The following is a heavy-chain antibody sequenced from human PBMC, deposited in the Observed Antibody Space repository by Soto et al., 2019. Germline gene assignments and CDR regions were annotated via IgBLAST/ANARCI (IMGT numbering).Heavy chain of an antibody. CDR2: ISGSGGST. Sequence: PGGSLRLSCAASGFTFSSYAMSWVRQAPGKGLEWVSVISGSGGSTYHADSVKGRFTIFRDNSKNTLYLQMNSLRAEDTAVYHCAKDLIPHDILTGLDYWGQGTLVTVSS. D-gene: IGHD3-9*01. V-gene: IGHV3-23*01. J-gene: IGHJ4*02. CDR1: GFTFSSYA. CDR3: AKDLIPHDILTGLDY.